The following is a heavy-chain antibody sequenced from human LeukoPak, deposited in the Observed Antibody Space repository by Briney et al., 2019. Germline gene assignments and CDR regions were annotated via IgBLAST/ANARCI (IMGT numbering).Heavy chain of an antibody. Sequence: PSETLSLTCTASDDSINRDFWTWIRQPPGRGLEWIGYIRHSGRTEHNPSLQNRVTISIDRSKNQFSLRLTSVTAADTAIYYCARLPDISGWPFDYWGQGMLVTVSS. CDR3: ARLPDISGWPFDY. CDR1: DDSINRDF. CDR2: IRHSGRT. J-gene: IGHJ4*02. V-gene: IGHV4-59*01. D-gene: IGHD6-19*01.